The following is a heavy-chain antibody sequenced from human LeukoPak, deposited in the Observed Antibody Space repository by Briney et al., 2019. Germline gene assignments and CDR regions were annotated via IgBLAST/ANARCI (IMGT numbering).Heavy chain of an antibody. D-gene: IGHD3-22*01. CDR3: ARDLDSSGYYPYYYYGMDV. V-gene: IGHV3-21*01. CDR2: FGTRSTSV. CDR1: GFTFSGYS. Sequence: PGGSLRLSCTASGFTFSGYSMNWIRQAPGKGLEWVSSFGTRSTSVYHAGSVKGRFAISRDNAKNSLYLQMNSLRAEDTAVYYCARDLDSSGYYPYYYYGMDVWGQGTTVTVSS. J-gene: IGHJ6*02.